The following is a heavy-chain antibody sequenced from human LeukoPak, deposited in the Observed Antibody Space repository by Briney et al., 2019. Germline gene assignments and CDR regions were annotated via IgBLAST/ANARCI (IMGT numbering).Heavy chain of an antibody. D-gene: IGHD6-19*01. CDR3: AGQQGEAVAGRYNYSYMDV. CDR1: GGSISSYY. Sequence: PSETLSLTCTVSGGSISSYYWSWIRQPPGKGLEWIGYIYYSGSTNYNPSLKSRVTISVDTSKNQFSLKLSSVTAADAAVYYCAGQQGEAVAGRYNYSYMDVWGKGTTVTVSS. J-gene: IGHJ6*03. CDR2: IYYSGST. V-gene: IGHV4-59*08.